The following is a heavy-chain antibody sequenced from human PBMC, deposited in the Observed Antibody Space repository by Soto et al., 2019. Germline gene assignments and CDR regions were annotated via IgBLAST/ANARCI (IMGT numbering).Heavy chain of an antibody. Sequence: PSATLSLTCTVSGDSITSGGYLWTCIRQPPGQGLEWLGHIRHSGRTYYSPSLKSRVTIYMDGSNNSFSLRLTSVTDADTAVYYCARGQYCSGGSCYSDPFHYWGHGRPGTVSS. CDR2: IRHSGRT. J-gene: IGHJ4*01. CDR3: ARGQYCSGGSCYSDPFHY. V-gene: IGHV4-30-2*01. CDR1: GDSITSGGYL. D-gene: IGHD2-15*01.